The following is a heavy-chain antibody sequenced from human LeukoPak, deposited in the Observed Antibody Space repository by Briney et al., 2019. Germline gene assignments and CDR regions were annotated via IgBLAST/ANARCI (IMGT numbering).Heavy chain of an antibody. Sequence: GGSLRLSCAASGFTFSNYAMNWVRQAPGKGLEWVSTISTDGGSTYYTDSVRGRFTISRDNSKSTLYLQINSLRAEDTALYYCAKGLAVGGTYFDYWGQGTLVTVSS. J-gene: IGHJ4*02. CDR2: ISTDGGST. CDR3: AKGLAVGGTYFDY. D-gene: IGHD1-26*01. V-gene: IGHV3-23*01. CDR1: GFTFSNYA.